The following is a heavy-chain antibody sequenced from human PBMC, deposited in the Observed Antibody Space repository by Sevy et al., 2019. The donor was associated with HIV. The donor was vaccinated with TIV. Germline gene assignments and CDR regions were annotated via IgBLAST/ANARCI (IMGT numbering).Heavy chain of an antibody. CDR3: ARSATLTDEGFEI. D-gene: IGHD3-16*01. V-gene: IGHV3-7*01. Sequence: GGSLRLSCAASGFTFSSYWMSRVRRAPGKGLEWVATMKEEGSERNYVDSVKGRFTISRDNAKNSLYLQMNSLRAEDTARYYCARSATLTDEGFEIWGQGTMVTVSS. J-gene: IGHJ3*02. CDR2: MKEEGSER. CDR1: GFTFSSYW.